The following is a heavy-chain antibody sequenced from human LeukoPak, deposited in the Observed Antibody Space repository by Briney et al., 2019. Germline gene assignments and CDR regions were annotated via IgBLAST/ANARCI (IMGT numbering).Heavy chain of an antibody. D-gene: IGHD3-3*01. CDR2: ISASGP. Sequence: GGSLRLSCAASGFTFSRLAMTWVRQAPGKGLEWVSTISASGPYYADAVRGRFTISRDNSRNTLSLQMDSLRAEDTAVYYCATIFGVVIAPFDYWGQGTLVTVSS. CDR3: ATIFGVVIAPFDY. CDR1: GFTFSRLA. V-gene: IGHV3-23*01. J-gene: IGHJ4*02.